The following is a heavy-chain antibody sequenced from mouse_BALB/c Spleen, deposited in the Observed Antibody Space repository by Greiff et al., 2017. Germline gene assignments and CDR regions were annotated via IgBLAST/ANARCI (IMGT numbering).Heavy chain of an antibody. CDR2: ISSGGSYT. CDR3: ARDAAYYRYDVFAY. D-gene: IGHD2-14*01. CDR1: GFTFSSYA. J-gene: IGHJ3*01. Sequence: EVQGVESGGGLVKPGGSLKLSCAASGFTFSSYAMSWVRQSPEKRLEWVAEISSGGSYTYYPDTVTGRFTISRDNAKNTLYLEMSSLRSEDTAMYYCARDAAYYRYDVFAYWGQGTLVTVSA. V-gene: IGHV5-9-4*01.